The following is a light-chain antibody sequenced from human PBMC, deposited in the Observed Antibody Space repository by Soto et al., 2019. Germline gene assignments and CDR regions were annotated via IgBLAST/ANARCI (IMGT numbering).Light chain of an antibody. V-gene: IGKV3-15*01. Sequence: EIVMTQSPATLSVSPGERTTLSCSASQSVGNNLAWYQQKPGQAPRLLSYGAYTRATGIPARFSGSGSGTKFSPPISSLQSEDFLVFYCQQRNNWPRLTFGRGTKVDIK. CDR2: GAY. CDR1: QSVGNN. J-gene: IGKJ4*01. CDR3: QQRNNWPRLT.